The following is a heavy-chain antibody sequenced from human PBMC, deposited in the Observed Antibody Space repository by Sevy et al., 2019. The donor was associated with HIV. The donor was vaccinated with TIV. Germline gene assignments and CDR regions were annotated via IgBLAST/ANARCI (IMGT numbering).Heavy chain of an antibody. V-gene: IGHV3-23*01. CDR2: ISGSDGGT. CDR1: GFTVNSNY. Sequence: GGSLRLSCVASGFTVNSNYMTWVRQAPGKGLEGVSAISGSDGGTYHADSVKGRFTISRDNSKNTLYLQMKSLRDEDTAVYYCARGRGSGYYNFDYWGQGTLVTVSS. J-gene: IGHJ4*02. D-gene: IGHD3-22*01. CDR3: ARGRGSGYYNFDY.